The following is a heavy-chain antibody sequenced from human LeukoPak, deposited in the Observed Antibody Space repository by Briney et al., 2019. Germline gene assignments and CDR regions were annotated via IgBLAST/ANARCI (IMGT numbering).Heavy chain of an antibody. CDR2: IYYSGST. CDR3: ARGGGLYYYDSSGYQYFDY. J-gene: IGHJ4*02. Sequence: PSETLSLTCTVSGGSISSYYWSWIRQPPGKGLEWIGYIYYSGSTNYNPSLKSRVTISVDTSKNQFSLKLSSVTAADTAVYYCARGGGLYYYDSSGYQYFDYWGQGTLVTVSS. CDR1: GGSISSYY. V-gene: IGHV4-59*01. D-gene: IGHD3-22*01.